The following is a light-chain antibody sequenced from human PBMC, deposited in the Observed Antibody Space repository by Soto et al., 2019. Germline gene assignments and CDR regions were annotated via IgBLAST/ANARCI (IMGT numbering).Light chain of an antibody. CDR3: SSYTSSSPYV. CDR1: SSDVGGYDY. V-gene: IGLV2-14*01. Sequence: QSALTQPPSASGSPGQTVTISCTGTSSDVGGYDYVSWYQQHPGEAPKLMIYEVSNRPSGVSNRFSGSKSGNTASLTISGLQAEDEADYYCSSYTSSSPYVFGTGTKLTVL. J-gene: IGLJ1*01. CDR2: EVS.